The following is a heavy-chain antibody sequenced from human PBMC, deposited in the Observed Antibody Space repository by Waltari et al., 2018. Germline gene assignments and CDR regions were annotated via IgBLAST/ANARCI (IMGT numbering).Heavy chain of an antibody. D-gene: IGHD6-13*01. CDR3: ARGLAAAGHFDY. J-gene: IGHJ4*02. Sequence: QLQLQESGSGLVKPSQTLSLTCAVSGGSISRGGYSWSWIRQPPGKGLEWIGYIYHSGSTYYNPSLKSRVTISVDRSKNQFSLKLSSVTAADTAVYYCARGLAAAGHFDYWGQGTLVTVSS. CDR1: GGSISRGGYS. CDR2: IYHSGST. V-gene: IGHV4-30-2*01.